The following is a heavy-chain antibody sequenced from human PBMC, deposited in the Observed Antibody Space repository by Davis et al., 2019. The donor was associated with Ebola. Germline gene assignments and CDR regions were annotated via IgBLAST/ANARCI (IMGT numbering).Heavy chain of an antibody. CDR1: GFTFSSYE. CDR2: ISSSGSTI. D-gene: IGHD2-2*01. J-gene: IGHJ5*02. V-gene: IGHV3-48*03. CDR3: ARDRGSSWIDGFDP. Sequence: GESLKISCAASGFTFSSYEMNWVRQAPGKGLEWVPYISSSGSTIYYADSVKGRFTISRDNAKNSLYLQMNSLRAEDTAVYYCARDRGSSWIDGFDPWGQGTLVTVSS.